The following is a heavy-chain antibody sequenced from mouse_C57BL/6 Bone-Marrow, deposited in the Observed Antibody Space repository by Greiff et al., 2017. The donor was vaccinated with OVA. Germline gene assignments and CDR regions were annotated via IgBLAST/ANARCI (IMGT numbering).Heavy chain of an antibody. V-gene: IGHV5-6*01. Sequence: EVQGVESGGDLVKPGGSLKLSCAASGFTFSSYGMSWVRQTPDKRLEWVATISSGGSYTYYPDSVKGRFTISRDNAKNTLYLQMSSLKSEDTAMYYCARQDYGYEMDYWGQGTSVTVSS. CDR1: GFTFSSYG. D-gene: IGHD2-2*01. CDR3: ARQDYGYEMDY. J-gene: IGHJ4*01. CDR2: ISSGGSYT.